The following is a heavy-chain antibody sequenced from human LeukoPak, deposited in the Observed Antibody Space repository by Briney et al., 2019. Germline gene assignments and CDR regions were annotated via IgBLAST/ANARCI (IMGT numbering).Heavy chain of an antibody. CDR2: IWYDGSNK. D-gene: IGHD6-13*01. CDR3: ARGGQQLDTWYYGMDV. J-gene: IGHJ6*02. Sequence: PGRSLRLSCAASGFTFSSYGMHWVRQAPGKGLEWVAVIWYDGSNKYYADSVKGRFTISRDNSKNTLYLHMNSLRAEDTAVYYCARGGQQLDTWYYGMDVWGQGTTVTVSS. CDR1: GFTFSSYG. V-gene: IGHV3-33*01.